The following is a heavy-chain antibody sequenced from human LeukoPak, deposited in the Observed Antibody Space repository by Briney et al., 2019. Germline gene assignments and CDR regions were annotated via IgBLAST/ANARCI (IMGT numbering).Heavy chain of an antibody. D-gene: IGHD1-26*01. CDR1: GYTFTGYY. CDR3: ARVKSRGGSYYFYY. CDR2: INPNSGGT. V-gene: IGHV1-2*02. Sequence: GASVKVSCKASGYTFTGYYMHWVRQAPGQGLEWMGWINPNSGGTNYAQKFQGRVTMTRDTSISTAYMELSRLRSDDTAVYYCARVKSRGGSYYFYYWGQGTLVTVSS. J-gene: IGHJ4*02.